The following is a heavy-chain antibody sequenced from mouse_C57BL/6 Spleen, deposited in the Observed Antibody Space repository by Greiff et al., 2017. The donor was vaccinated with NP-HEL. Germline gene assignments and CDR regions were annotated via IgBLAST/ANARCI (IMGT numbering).Heavy chain of an antibody. V-gene: IGHV1-19*01. CDR3: ARGGYYCCSCYYFDY. CDR2: INPYNGGT. CDR1: GYTFTDYY. D-gene: IGHD1-1*01. Sequence: VQLTQSGPVLVKPGASVKMSCKASGYTFTDYYMNWVKQSHGKSLEWIGVINPYNGGTSYNQKFKGKATLTVAKSSSTAYMALHSLTSEDSAVYYCARGGYYCCSCYYFDYWGQGTTLTVSS. J-gene: IGHJ2*01.